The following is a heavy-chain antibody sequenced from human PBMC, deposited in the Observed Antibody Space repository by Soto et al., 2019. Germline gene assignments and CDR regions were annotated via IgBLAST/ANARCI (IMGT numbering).Heavy chain of an antibody. D-gene: IGHD4-17*01. CDR1: GFTFSSFS. CDR2: ISRDSSYI. Sequence: EVQLVESGGGLVKPGGSMRLSCAASGFTFSSFSMSWVRQAPGKGLEWVSSISRDSSYIYYTDSLKGRVTISRDNAKNSLYLHMNSLSAEDTAVYYCARVYGDYYYDYGLDVWGQGTTVTVSS. J-gene: IGHJ6*02. V-gene: IGHV3-21*01. CDR3: ARVYGDYYYDYGLDV.